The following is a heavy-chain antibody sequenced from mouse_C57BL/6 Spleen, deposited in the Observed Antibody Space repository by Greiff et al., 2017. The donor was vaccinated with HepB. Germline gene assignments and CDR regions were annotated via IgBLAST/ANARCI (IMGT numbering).Heavy chain of an antibody. V-gene: IGHV1-64*01. CDR1: GYTFTSYW. CDR3: ASEVAEYAMDY. Sequence: VQLQQSGAELVKPGASVKLSCKASGYTFTSYWMHWVKQRPGQGLEWIGMIHPNSGSTNYNEKFKSKATLTVDKSSSTAYMQLSSLTSEDSAVYYCASEVAEYAMDYWGQGTSVTVSS. D-gene: IGHD1-1*02. CDR2: IHPNSGST. J-gene: IGHJ4*01.